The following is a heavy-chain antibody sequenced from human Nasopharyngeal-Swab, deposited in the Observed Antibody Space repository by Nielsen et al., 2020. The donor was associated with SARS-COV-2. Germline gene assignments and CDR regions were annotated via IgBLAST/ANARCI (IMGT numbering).Heavy chain of an antibody. CDR2: ISAYNGNT. CDR1: GYTFTSYG. J-gene: IGHJ4*02. CDR3: ARVGPDIVVVLAAAPDY. D-gene: IGHD2-15*01. V-gene: IGHV1-18*01. Sequence: ASVKVSCKASGYTFTSYGISWVRQAPGQGLEWMGWISAYNGNTNYAQKLQGRVTMTTDTSTSTAYKELRSLRSDDTAVYYCARVGPDIVVVLAAAPDYWGQGTLVTVSS.